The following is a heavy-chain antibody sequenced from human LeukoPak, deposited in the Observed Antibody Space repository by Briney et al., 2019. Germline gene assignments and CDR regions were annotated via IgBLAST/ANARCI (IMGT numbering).Heavy chain of an antibody. Sequence: KSSETLSLTCAVYGGSFSGYYWSWIRQPPGKGLEWIGEINHSGSTNYNPSLKSRVTISVDTSKNQFSLKLSSVTAADTAVYYCARVKRDSWDDYWGQGTLVTVSS. V-gene: IGHV4-34*01. D-gene: IGHD1-26*01. J-gene: IGHJ4*02. CDR1: GGSFSGYY. CDR2: INHSGST. CDR3: ARVKRDSWDDY.